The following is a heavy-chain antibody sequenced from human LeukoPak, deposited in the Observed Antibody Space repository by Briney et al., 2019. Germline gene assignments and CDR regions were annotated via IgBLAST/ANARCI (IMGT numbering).Heavy chain of an antibody. CDR3: ARELAGYGKLDY. D-gene: IGHD5-12*01. V-gene: IGHV4-61*02. Sequence: ASQTLSLTCTVSGASISSGSYVWGWLRQPAGKGLEWIARIYTNGCPSYNPSLKSRITISPDTSKNQFSLKLSSVTAADTAVYYCARELAGYGKLDYWGQGILVTVSS. CDR2: IYTNGCP. CDR1: GASISSGSYV. J-gene: IGHJ4*02.